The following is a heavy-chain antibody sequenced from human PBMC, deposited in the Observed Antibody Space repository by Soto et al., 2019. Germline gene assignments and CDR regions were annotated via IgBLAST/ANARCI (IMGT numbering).Heavy chain of an antibody. CDR3: ARHPCSSTSCYTPVAWFDP. Sequence: LKISCKGSGYSFTSYWISWVRQMPGKGLEWMGRIDPSDSYTNYSPSFQGHVTISADKSISTAYLQWSSLKASDTAMYYCARHPCSSTSCYTPVAWFDPWGQGXLVTVYS. V-gene: IGHV5-10-1*01. CDR2: IDPSDSYT. D-gene: IGHD2-2*02. CDR1: GYSFTSYW. J-gene: IGHJ5*02.